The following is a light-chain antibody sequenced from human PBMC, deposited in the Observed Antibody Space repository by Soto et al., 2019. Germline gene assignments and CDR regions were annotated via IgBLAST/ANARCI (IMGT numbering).Light chain of an antibody. CDR3: RPSTTSNTRQIG. Sequence: QSVLTQPPSASGSPGQSVTISCTGTSSDVGGYNYVSWYPQHPGKAPKLMIYEVSKQTSGVPDRFSGSKSGNTASLTVSGLQAKDKANWSRRPSTTSNTRQIGVGTGTKVIFL. J-gene: IGLJ1*01. CDR2: EVS. CDR1: SSDVGGYNY. V-gene: IGLV2-8*01.